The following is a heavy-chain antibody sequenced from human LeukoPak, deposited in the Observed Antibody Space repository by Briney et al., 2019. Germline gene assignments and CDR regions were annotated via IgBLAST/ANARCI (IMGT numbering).Heavy chain of an antibody. Sequence: GGSLRLSCASSGFTFSRNGVHWVRQAPGMGLEWVAFIRYDGSDKYYGDSVKGRFSISRDNSKGTLYLQMNSLRAEDTAVYYCAKDYSSGWDGYYYMDVWGKGTTVTVSS. J-gene: IGHJ6*03. CDR3: AKDYSSGWDGYYYMDV. V-gene: IGHV3-30*02. CDR2: IRYDGSDK. D-gene: IGHD6-19*01. CDR1: GFTFSRNG.